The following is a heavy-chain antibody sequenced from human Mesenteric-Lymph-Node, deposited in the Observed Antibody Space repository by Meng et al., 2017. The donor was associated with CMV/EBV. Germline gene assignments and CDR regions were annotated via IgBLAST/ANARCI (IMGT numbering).Heavy chain of an antibody. D-gene: IGHD4-17*01. Sequence: GESLKISCEASGLTFTGYTMNWVRQAPEKGLEWVSSISSSSAYIYYANSVEGRFTISRDNAKSSLYLQMNSLRAEDTAVYYCGREAYGDYAVGSWGQGTLVTVSS. J-gene: IGHJ5*02. CDR2: ISSSSAYI. V-gene: IGHV3-21*01. CDR3: GREAYGDYAVGS. CDR1: GLTFTGYT.